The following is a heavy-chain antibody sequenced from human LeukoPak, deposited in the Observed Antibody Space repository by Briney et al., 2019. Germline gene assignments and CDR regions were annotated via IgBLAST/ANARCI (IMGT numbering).Heavy chain of an antibody. CDR1: GFSFSAYT. CDR2: ISSSSRYI. CDR3: AKDRLRGIAAAGNP. J-gene: IGHJ5*02. V-gene: IGHV3-21*04. D-gene: IGHD6-13*01. Sequence: GGSLRLSCSASGFSFSAYTMNWVRQAPGKGLEWVSSISSSSRYIYYADSAKGRFSISRDNAKDSLFLHLNSLRAEDTAVYYCAKDRLRGIAAAGNPWGQGTLVTVSS.